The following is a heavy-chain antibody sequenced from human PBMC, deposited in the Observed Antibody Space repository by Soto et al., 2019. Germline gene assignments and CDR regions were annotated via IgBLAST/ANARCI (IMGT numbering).Heavy chain of an antibody. CDR2: ISYDGNTE. CDR1: GFIFSGYA. Sequence: QVQLVESGGGVVQPGRSLRLSCAASGFIFSGYAMHWVRQAPGKGLEWVAVISYDGNTEYYADSVKGRFTVSRDNSKNTLYVQMNNLSAEDTAMYYCAKETSAYEIDYWGQGTLVTVSS. V-gene: IGHV3-30-3*01. D-gene: IGHD5-12*01. J-gene: IGHJ4*02. CDR3: AKETSAYEIDY.